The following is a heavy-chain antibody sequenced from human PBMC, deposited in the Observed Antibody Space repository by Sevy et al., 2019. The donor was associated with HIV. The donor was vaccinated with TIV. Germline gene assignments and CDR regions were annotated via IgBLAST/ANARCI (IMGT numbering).Heavy chain of an antibody. D-gene: IGHD3-22*01. Sequence: GGSLRLSCAASGFTFSRYWMTWVRQAPGKGLEWVANIKQDESEKYYVDSVKGRFIISRDNAKNSLYLQVNSLRADDTSVYYCARAEQVTMLVVFGGLYFDSWGQGTLVTVSS. CDR2: IKQDESEK. CDR1: GFTFSRYW. J-gene: IGHJ4*02. CDR3: ARAEQVTMLVVFGGLYFDS. V-gene: IGHV3-7*01.